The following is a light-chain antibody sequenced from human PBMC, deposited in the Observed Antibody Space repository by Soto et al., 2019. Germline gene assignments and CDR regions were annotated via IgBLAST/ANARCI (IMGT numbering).Light chain of an antibody. V-gene: IGKV1-5*01. J-gene: IGKJ1*01. CDR2: DAS. Sequence: GDRVTITCRASQSITTFLAWYQQKPGKAPQILIYDASKLEPGVPSRLSGGGSGTEFTLTISSLQPDDFATYYCQQYNSFRTFGQGTKVDIK. CDR3: QQYNSFRT. CDR1: QSITTF.